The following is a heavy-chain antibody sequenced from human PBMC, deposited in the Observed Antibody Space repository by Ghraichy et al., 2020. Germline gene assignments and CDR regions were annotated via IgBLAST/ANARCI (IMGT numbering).Heavy chain of an antibody. J-gene: IGHJ6*02. D-gene: IGHD2-2*01. Sequence: GGSLRLSCAASGFTFSSYSMNWVRQAPGKGLEWVSSISSSSYIYYADSVKGRFTISRDNAKNSLYLQMNSLRAEDTAVYYCARDRIVVVPAARGGMDVWGQGTTVTVSS. CDR3: ARDRIVVVPAARGGMDV. CDR2: ISSSSYI. V-gene: IGHV3-21*01. CDR1: GFTFSSYS.